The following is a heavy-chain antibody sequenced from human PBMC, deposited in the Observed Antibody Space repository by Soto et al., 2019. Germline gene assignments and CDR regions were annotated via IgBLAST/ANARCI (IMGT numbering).Heavy chain of an antibody. J-gene: IGHJ6*02. Sequence: SLRLACAASGFTFSSYAMHWVRQAPGKGLEWVAVISYDGSNKYYADSVKGRFTISRDNSKNTLYLQMNSLRAEDTAVYYCAREYESVGYYYYGMDVWGQGTTVTVSS. CDR1: GFTFSSYA. D-gene: IGHD1-26*01. V-gene: IGHV3-30-3*01. CDR2: ISYDGSNK. CDR3: AREYESVGYYYYGMDV.